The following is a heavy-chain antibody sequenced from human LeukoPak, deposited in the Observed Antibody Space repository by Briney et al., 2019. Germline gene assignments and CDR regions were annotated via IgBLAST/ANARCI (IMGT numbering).Heavy chain of an antibody. CDR2: IKHSGST. CDR3: AIGRRYGM. D-gene: IGHD1-1*01. J-gene: IGHJ3*02. V-gene: IGHV4-34*01. Sequence: SETLSLTCAVCGGSFSGYYLSWLRQPRGKGLEWIGEIKHSGSTNYNPSLKSRVTISVDTSKNHFSLKLSSVTAADTAVYYCAIGRRYGMWGQGTMVTVSS. CDR1: GGSFSGYY.